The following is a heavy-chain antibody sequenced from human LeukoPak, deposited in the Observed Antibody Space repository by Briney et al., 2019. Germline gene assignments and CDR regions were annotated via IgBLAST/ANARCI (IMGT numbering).Heavy chain of an antibody. CDR2: ISYDGSNK. Sequence: GRSLRLSCAASGFTFSSYAMHWVRQAPGKGLEWVAVISYDGSNKYYADSVKGRFTISRDNSKNTLYLQMNSLRAEDTAVYYCARERYSGSYSIAFDYWGQGTLVTVSS. J-gene: IGHJ4*02. D-gene: IGHD3-10*01. CDR1: GFTFSSYA. V-gene: IGHV3-30*04. CDR3: ARERYSGSYSIAFDY.